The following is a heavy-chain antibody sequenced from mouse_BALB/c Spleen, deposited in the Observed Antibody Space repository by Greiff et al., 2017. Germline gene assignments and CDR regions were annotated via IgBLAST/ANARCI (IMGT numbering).Heavy chain of an antibody. CDR1: GYAFSSYW. CDR2: IYPGDGDT. D-gene: IGHD2-4*01. V-gene: IGHV1-80*01. J-gene: IGHJ3*01. Sequence: VQVVESGAELVRPGSSVKISCKASGYAFSSYWMNWVKQRPGQGLEWIGQIYPGDGDTNYNGKFKGKATLTADKSSSTAYMQLSSLTSEDSAVYFCAAGYDYVAYWGQGTLVTVSA. CDR3: AAGYDYVAY.